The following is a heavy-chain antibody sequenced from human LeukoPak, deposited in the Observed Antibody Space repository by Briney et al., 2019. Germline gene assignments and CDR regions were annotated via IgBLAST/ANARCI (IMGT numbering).Heavy chain of an antibody. CDR3: AKLAARPVDY. V-gene: IGHV3-11*06. Sequence: PGGSLRLSCAASGFTFSDYYMSWFRQAPGKGLEWVSHISNSSSSTSYADSVKGRFTISRDNSKNTLYLQMNSLRAEDTAVYYCAKLAARPVDYWGQGTLVTVSS. J-gene: IGHJ4*02. CDR1: GFTFSDYY. CDR2: ISNSSSST. D-gene: IGHD6-6*01.